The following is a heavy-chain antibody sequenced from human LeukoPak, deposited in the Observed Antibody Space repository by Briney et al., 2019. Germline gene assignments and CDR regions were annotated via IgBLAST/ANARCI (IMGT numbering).Heavy chain of an antibody. Sequence: PSETLSLTCAVSGGSISSGGYSWSWIRQPPRKGLEWIGYIYHSGSTYYNPSLKSRVTISVDRSKNQFSLKLSSVTAADTAVYYCARGVGDSYFDYWGQGTLVTVSS. CDR2: IYHSGST. CDR1: GGSISSGGYS. D-gene: IGHD3-10*01. V-gene: IGHV4-30-2*01. J-gene: IGHJ4*02. CDR3: ARGVGDSYFDY.